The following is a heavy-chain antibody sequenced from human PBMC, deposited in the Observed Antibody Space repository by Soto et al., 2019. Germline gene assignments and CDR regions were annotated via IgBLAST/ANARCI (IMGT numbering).Heavy chain of an antibody. CDR2: IYYSGST. J-gene: IGHJ4*02. CDR1: GGSISSGDYY. Sequence: QVQLQESGPGLVKPSQTLSLTCTVSGGSISSGDYYWSWIHQPPGKGLEWIGYIYYSGSTYYNPSLKSRVTISVDTSTNQFSLKLSSVTVADTAVYYCATSSVITSLQSAYYFDYWGQGTLVTVSS. CDR3: ATSSVITSLQSAYYFDY. D-gene: IGHD3-16*01. V-gene: IGHV4-30-4*01.